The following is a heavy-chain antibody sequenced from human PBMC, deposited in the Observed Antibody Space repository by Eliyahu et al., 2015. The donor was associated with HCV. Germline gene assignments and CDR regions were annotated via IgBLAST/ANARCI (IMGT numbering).Heavy chain of an antibody. CDR2: IYYSGST. V-gene: IGHV4-39*01. CDR3: ARLRSGYYYCFDP. D-gene: IGHD3-22*01. Sequence: QLQLQESGPGLVKPSETLSLTCTVSGGSIGGGSYYGAGXRXPPGKGLXWIGSIYYSGSTYYNPSLKSRVTISVDTSKNQFSLKLSSVTAADTAVYYCARLRSGYYYCFDPWGQGTLVTVSS. J-gene: IGHJ5*02. CDR1: GGSIGGGSYY.